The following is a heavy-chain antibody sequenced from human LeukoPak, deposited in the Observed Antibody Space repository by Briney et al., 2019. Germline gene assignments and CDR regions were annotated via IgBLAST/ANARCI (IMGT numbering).Heavy chain of an antibody. CDR3: ARVLFTGSPSTTFDG. J-gene: IGHJ3*01. CDR2: INHSGST. D-gene: IGHD3-10*01. Sequence: SETLSLTCAVYGGSFSGYYWSWLRQPPGKGLEWIGEINHSGSTNYNPSLKSRVTISVDTSKNQFSLKLSSVTAADTAVYYCARVLFTGSPSTTFDGWGQGTMVTVSA. CDR1: GGSFSGYY. V-gene: IGHV4-34*01.